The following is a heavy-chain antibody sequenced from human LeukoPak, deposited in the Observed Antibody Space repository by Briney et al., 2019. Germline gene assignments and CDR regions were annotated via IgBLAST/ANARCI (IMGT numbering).Heavy chain of an antibody. CDR1: GYTFTGYY. V-gene: IGHV1-2*02. J-gene: IGHJ4*02. CDR3: ARSDTTMVRGVITPLGY. Sequence: ASVKVSCKASGYTFTGYYMHWVRQAPGQGLEWMGWINPNSGGTNYAQKFQGRVTMTRDTSISTAYMELSRLRSDDTAVYYCARSDTTMVRGVITPLGYWGQGTLVTASS. CDR2: INPNSGGT. D-gene: IGHD3-10*01.